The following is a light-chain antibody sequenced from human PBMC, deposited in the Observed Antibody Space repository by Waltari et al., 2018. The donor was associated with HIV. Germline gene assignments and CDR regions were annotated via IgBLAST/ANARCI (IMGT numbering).Light chain of an antibody. J-gene: IGLJ2*01. CDR2: ELS. V-gene: IGLV2-14*03. CDR1: SSDVGDYNY. CDR3: SSYTSGSVV. Sequence: QSALTQPASVSGSPGQSITISCTGTSSDVGDYNYVPWYHQHPRNAPNFMFYELSNRPAAGSTRFSGSKSGNTASLTISGLQAEDEADDYCSSYTSGSVVFGGGTKLTVL.